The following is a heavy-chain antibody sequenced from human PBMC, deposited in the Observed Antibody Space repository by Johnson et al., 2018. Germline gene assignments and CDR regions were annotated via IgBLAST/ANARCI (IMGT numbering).Heavy chain of an antibody. Sequence: EVQLVETGGGLVQPGGSLRLSCAASGFTFSSYWMSWVRQAPGKGLEWVANIKQDGSEKYYVDSVKGRYTISRDNAKNSRYLQRNSLRAEDTAVYYCARERSALDPLGTWDFQHWGQGTLVTVSS. J-gene: IGHJ1*01. D-gene: IGHD3-16*02. V-gene: IGHV3-7*01. CDR1: GFTFSSYW. CDR2: IKQDGSEK. CDR3: ARERSALDPLGTWDFQH.